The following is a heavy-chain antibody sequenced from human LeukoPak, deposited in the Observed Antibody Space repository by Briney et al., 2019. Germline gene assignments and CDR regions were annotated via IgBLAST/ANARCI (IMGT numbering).Heavy chain of an antibody. CDR2: ISPHNAKT. CDR1: GYTFTNYG. J-gene: IGHJ4*02. Sequence: ASVKVSCTASGYTFTNYGIVWVRQAPGQRPEWVGWISPHNAKTYYAQKFQDRVILTTDTTTDTAYMELRSLRYDDTALYYCARRNYYFDFWGRGTPVSVSS. V-gene: IGHV1-18*01. D-gene: IGHD1-7*01. CDR3: ARRNYYFDF.